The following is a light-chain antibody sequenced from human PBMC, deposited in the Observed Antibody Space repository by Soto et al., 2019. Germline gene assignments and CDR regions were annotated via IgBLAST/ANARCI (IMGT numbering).Light chain of an antibody. V-gene: IGLV4-60*02. CDR3: ETWDSNTRV. J-gene: IGLJ2*01. CDR1: SGHRSYI. Sequence: QPVLTQSSSASASLGSSVKLTCTLSSGHRSYIIAWHQQQPGKAPRYMMRLEGSGTYNKGSGVPDRFSGSSSGANRYLTIYNLQFEDEVDYYCETWDSNTRVFGGGTKLTVL. CDR2: LEGSGTY.